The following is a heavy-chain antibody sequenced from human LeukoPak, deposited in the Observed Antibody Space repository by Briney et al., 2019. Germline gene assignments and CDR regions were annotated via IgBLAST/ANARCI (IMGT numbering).Heavy chain of an antibody. V-gene: IGHV4-4*07. D-gene: IGHD6-13*01. CDR3: AKSIGYGLADI. Sequence: SETLSLTCTVSGGSISSYYWSWIRQPAGKGLEWIGRIYTSGSTNYNPSLKSRVTMSLDTSRNQFSLKLNSVTAADTAVYYCAKSIGYGLADIWGQGTMVTVSS. CDR2: IYTSGST. CDR1: GGSISSYY. J-gene: IGHJ3*02.